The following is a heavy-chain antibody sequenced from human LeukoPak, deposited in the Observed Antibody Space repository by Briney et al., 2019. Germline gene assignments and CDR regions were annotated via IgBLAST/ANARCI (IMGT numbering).Heavy chain of an antibody. Sequence: ASVKVSCKAFGYTFTSNYMHWVRQAPGQGPEWMGVISPSGGSTTYAQKLQGRVTMTTDTSTSTAYMELRSLRSDDTAVYYCAREYSSGYYYVSPSNYYMDVWGKGTTVTISS. CDR3: AREYSSGYYYVSPSNYYMDV. V-gene: IGHV1-46*01. J-gene: IGHJ6*03. CDR1: GYTFTSNY. D-gene: IGHD3-22*01. CDR2: ISPSGGST.